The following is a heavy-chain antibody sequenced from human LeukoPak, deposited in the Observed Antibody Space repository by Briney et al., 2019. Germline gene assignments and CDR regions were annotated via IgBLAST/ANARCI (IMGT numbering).Heavy chain of an antibody. V-gene: IGHV4-59*08. D-gene: IGHD1-1*01. CDR2: SYYTGST. J-gene: IGHJ3*02. CDR1: GGSISSQY. Sequence: SETLSLTCTVSGGSISSQYWSWIRQPPGKGLEWIGDSYYTGSTNYNPSLKSRVTISVDTSKNQFSLRLSSVTAADTAVYYCARLERRQEAFDIWGQGTMVTVSS. CDR3: ARLERRQEAFDI.